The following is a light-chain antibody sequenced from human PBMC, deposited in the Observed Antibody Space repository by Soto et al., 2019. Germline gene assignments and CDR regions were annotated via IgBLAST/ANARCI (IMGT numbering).Light chain of an antibody. CDR2: GTA. Sequence: AIQMTQSPSSLSASVGDRVTITCRASQGVSTEFWWYQQKPGKTPKLLIYGTATLQNGVPSRFSGSGSGTDFTLTISSLQPEDFATYYCLQDDNFPRTFGQGTKVEIK. J-gene: IGKJ1*01. CDR1: QGVSTE. CDR3: LQDDNFPRT. V-gene: IGKV1-6*01.